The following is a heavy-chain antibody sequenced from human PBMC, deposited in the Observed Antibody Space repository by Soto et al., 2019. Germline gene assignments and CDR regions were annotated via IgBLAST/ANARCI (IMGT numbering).Heavy chain of an antibody. CDR1: GFSLSTSGMC. CDR2: IDWDDDK. CDR3: ASDTGRYYNALDY. J-gene: IGHJ4*02. D-gene: IGHD3-10*01. V-gene: IGHV2-70*11. Sequence: SGPTLVNPTQTLTLTCTFSGFSLSTSGMCVSWIRQPPGEALEWLARIDWDDDKYYNTSLKTRLTISTDTSNNQEVLTMTNMDPVDTATYYCASDTGRYYNALDYWGQGTLVTVSS.